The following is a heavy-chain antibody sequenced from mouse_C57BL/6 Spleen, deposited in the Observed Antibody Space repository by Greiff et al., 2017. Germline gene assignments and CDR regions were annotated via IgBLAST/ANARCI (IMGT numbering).Heavy chain of an antibody. D-gene: IGHD1-1*01. V-gene: IGHV14-2*01. CDR1: GFNIKDYY. CDR3: ARVPYGSSYGGYFDV. J-gene: IGHJ1*03. CDR2: IDPEDGET. Sequence: DVKLQASGAELVKPGASVKLSCTASGFNIKDYYMHWVKQRTEQGLEWIGRIDPEDGETKYAPKFQSKSTITADTSSNTAYLQLSSLTSEDTAVYYCARVPYGSSYGGYFDVWGTGTTVTVSS.